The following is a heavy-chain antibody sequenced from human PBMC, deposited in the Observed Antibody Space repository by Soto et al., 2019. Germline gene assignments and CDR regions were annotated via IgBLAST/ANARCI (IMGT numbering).Heavy chain of an antibody. D-gene: IGHD4-17*01. Sequence: EVHLVESGGGLVKPGGSLRLSCAASGFTFSTYAMNWVRQAPGKGLEWVSFISSSSSKIYYADSVRGRFTISRDNAKNSLDLQMNSLRADDTAVYYCARDSLGGDGDTPYYCYYYMDVWGKGTTVTVSS. J-gene: IGHJ6*03. CDR3: ARDSLGGDGDTPYYCYYYMDV. CDR1: GFTFSTYA. V-gene: IGHV3-21*06. CDR2: ISSSSSKI.